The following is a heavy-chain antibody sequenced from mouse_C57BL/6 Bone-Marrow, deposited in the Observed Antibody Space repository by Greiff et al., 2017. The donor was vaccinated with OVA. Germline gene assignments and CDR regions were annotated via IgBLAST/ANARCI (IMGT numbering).Heavy chain of an antibody. J-gene: IGHJ3*01. CDR1: GYTFTSYW. Sequence: QVQLQQSGAELAKPGASVKLSCKASGYTFTSYWMHWVKQRPGQGLEWIGYINPSSGYTKYNQKFKDKATLTADKSSSTAYMQLSSLTYEDSAVYHGAIAAQAACLAYWGQGTLVTVSS. D-gene: IGHD3-2*02. CDR3: AIAAQAACLAY. V-gene: IGHV1-7*01. CDR2: INPSSGYT.